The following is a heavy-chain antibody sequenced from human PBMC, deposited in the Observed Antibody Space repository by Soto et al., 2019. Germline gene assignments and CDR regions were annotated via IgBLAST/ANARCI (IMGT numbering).Heavy chain of an antibody. V-gene: IGHV1-46*01. D-gene: IGHD2-15*01. CDR3: ARGYCSGDSCYPGYFDY. J-gene: IGHJ4*02. CDR1: GYSFTSYY. Sequence: QVQLVQSGAEVKKPGASVKVSCKASGYSFTSYYIHGVRQAPGQGLEWMGITNPGTGSTTYAQKFQGRVTMTRDTSTTTVYMELSSLRSEDTAVYYCARGYCSGDSCYPGYFDYWGQGALVTVSS. CDR2: TNPGTGST.